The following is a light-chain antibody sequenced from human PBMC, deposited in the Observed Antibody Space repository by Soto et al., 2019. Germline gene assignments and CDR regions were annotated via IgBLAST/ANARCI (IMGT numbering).Light chain of an antibody. CDR2: AAS. CDR1: QSITHY. J-gene: IGKJ1*01. CDR3: QQTYNIPRT. Sequence: DIQMTQSPSSLSAAVGDRVTITCRASQSITHYLNWYQQKPGRAPKLLIFAASSLQSGVPSRFGGSGSGTYVTLPLSSPQPEDFATYYCQQTYNIPRTFGQGTKVEIK. V-gene: IGKV1-39*01.